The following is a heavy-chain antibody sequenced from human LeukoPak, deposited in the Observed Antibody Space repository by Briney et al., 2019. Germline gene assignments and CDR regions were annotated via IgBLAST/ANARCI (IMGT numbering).Heavy chain of an antibody. V-gene: IGHV3-33*08. Sequence: PGGSLRLSCAASEFTFSSYTMHWVRQAPGKGLEWVAVIWFDGSNKYYVDSVKGRFTISRDNSKNTLYLQMNSLRAEDTAVYYCARDPRDILTGYYPYFDYWGQGTLVTVSS. J-gene: IGHJ4*02. D-gene: IGHD3-9*01. CDR2: IWFDGSNK. CDR1: EFTFSSYT. CDR3: ARDPRDILTGYYPYFDY.